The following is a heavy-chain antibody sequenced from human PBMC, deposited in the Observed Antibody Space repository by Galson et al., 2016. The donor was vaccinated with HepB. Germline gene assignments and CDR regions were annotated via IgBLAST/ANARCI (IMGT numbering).Heavy chain of an antibody. D-gene: IGHD3-22*01. CDR2: ISYDGSHK. CDR3: AREQRPVVVSQGGFDY. V-gene: IGHV3-30*04. Sequence: SLRLSCAASGFTFSSYAMHWVRQAPGKGPEWVAVISYDGSHKYYADSVKGRFTIPRDNSKNTLSLQMNSLRAEDTAGYYCAREQRPVVVSQGGFDYWGQGTLVTVSS. CDR1: GFTFSSYA. J-gene: IGHJ4*02.